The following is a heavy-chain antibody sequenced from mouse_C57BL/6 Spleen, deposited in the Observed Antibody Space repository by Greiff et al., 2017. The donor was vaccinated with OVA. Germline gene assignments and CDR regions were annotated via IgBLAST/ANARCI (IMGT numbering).Heavy chain of an antibody. D-gene: IGHD2-1*01. CDR3: ARHNGIYEGFAY. CDR1: GFTFSSYT. CDR2: ISGGGGNT. V-gene: IGHV5-9*01. J-gene: IGHJ3*01. Sequence: EVHLVESGGGLVKPGGSLKLSCAASGFTFSSYTMSWVRQTPEKRLEWVATISGGGGNTYYPDSVKGRFTISRDNAKNTLYLQMSSLRSEDTALYCCARHNGIYEGFAYWGQGTLVTVSA.